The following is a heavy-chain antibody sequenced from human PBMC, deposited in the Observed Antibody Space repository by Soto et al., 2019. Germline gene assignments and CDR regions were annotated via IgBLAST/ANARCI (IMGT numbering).Heavy chain of an antibody. D-gene: IGHD2-15*01. CDR1: GNSVSSNGAC. Sequence: SQTLSLTCVISGNSVSSNGACWNWIRQSPSRGLQWLGRIYYRSKWFHDYAASVESRMAINPDTSRNQFSLQLNYVTPEDTAVYYCARVHCSAGTCLDGLDFWGQGTTVTVSS. CDR2: IYYRSKWFH. J-gene: IGHJ6*02. CDR3: ARVHCSAGTCLDGLDF. V-gene: IGHV6-1*01.